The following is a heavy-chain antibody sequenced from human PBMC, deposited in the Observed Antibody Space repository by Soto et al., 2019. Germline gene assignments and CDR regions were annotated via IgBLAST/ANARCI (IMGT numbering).Heavy chain of an antibody. D-gene: IGHD2-2*01. V-gene: IGHV1-69*02. J-gene: IGHJ4*02. CDR1: GGTFSSYT. Sequence: QVQLVQSGAEVKKPGSSVKVSCKASGGTFSSYTISWVRQAPGQGLEWMGRIIPILGIANYAQKFQGRVTIAADKATSTAYMELSSLRSEDTAVYYWARVKSPSTQGFGYWGQGTLVTVSS. CDR2: IIPILGIA. CDR3: ARVKSPSTQGFGY.